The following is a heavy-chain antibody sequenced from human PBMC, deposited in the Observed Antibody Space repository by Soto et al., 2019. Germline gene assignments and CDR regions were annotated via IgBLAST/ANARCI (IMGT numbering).Heavy chain of an antibody. CDR1: GDSITNNNFY. D-gene: IGHD3-22*01. J-gene: IGHJ2*01. CDR2: IYYLGNT. V-gene: IGHV4-39*01. Sequence: PSETLSLTCTVSGDSITNNNFYWGWVRQPPGKGLDWIGNIYYLGNTFYNPSLRSRVTISADTSKNQFSLNLSSVTAADTAVYFCARASMIGVSGFFFVCGRGTLVTVSS. CDR3: ARASMIGVSGFFFV.